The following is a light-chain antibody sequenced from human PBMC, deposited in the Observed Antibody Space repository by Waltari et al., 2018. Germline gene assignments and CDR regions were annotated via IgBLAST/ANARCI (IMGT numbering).Light chain of an antibody. Sequence: DIQMTQSPSSLSASVGDSVTITCRASQNISTYLNWYQQTAGKAPKLLIYAASALQSGVPSRFRGSGSGTDFTLTITSLQPEDVAVYYCQQYYSTPNTFGQGTKLEIK. CDR1: QNISTY. CDR3: QQYYSTPNT. CDR2: AAS. V-gene: IGKV1-39*01. J-gene: IGKJ2*01.